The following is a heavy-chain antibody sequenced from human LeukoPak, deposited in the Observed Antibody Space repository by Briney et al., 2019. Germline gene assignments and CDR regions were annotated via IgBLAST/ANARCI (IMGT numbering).Heavy chain of an antibody. J-gene: IGHJ6*03. CDR2: IYTSGST. Sequence: SETLSLTCTVSGGSISSYYWSWIRQPAGKGLEWIGRIYTSGSTNYNPSLKSRVTISVDKSKNQFSLKLSSVTAADTAVYYCAREFEYQLLPPYYYYMDVWGKGTTVTVAS. CDR1: GGSISSYY. V-gene: IGHV4-4*07. CDR3: AREFEYQLLPPYYYYMDV. D-gene: IGHD2-2*01.